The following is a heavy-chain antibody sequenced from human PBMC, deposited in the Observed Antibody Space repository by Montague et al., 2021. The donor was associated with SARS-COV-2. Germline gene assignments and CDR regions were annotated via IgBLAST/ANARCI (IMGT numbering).Heavy chain of an antibody. CDR2: KHYSGSI. CDR1: GASISSRSYY. J-gene: IGHJ4*02. D-gene: IGHD3-3*01. V-gene: IGHV4-39*01. Sequence: SETLSLTCTVSGASISSRSYYWGWIRQLPGKGLEWIGFKHYSGSIYYNSTLKSRVTTSGDTSNNLLPLKLSAVTAADTAVYYCATLPSSITIFGVVQGYYFDDWGQGTLVTVSS. CDR3: ATLPSSITIFGVVQGYYFDD.